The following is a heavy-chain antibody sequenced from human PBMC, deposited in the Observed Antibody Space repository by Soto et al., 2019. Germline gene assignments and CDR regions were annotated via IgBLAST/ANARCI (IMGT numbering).Heavy chain of an antibody. CDR3: ARGGVGTVTQRYIDL. D-gene: IGHD4-17*01. CDR1: GGTFSSYA. CDR2: IIPIFGTA. Sequence: SVKVSCKASGGTFSSYAISWVRQAPGQGLEWMGGIIPIFGTANYAQKFQGRVTITADESTSTAYMELSSLRSEDTAVYYCARGGVGTVTQRYIDLWGRGTLVTLSS. V-gene: IGHV1-69*13. J-gene: IGHJ2*01.